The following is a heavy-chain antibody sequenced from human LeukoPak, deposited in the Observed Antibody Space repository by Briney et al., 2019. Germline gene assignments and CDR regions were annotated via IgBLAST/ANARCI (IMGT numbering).Heavy chain of an antibody. D-gene: IGHD4-23*01. V-gene: IGHV4-59*01. J-gene: IGHJ4*02. CDR1: GGSISSYY. Sequence: SETLSLTCTVSGGSISSYYWSWIRQPPGKGLEWIGYIYYTGSTNYNPSLQSRVTISVDTSKNQFSLELSSVTAADTAVYYCARVGFGNTPHPIDYWGQGTLVTVSS. CDR2: IYYTGST. CDR3: ARVGFGNTPHPIDY.